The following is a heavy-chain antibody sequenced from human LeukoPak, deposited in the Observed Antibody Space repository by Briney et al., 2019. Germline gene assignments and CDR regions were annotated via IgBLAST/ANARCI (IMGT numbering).Heavy chain of an antibody. Sequence: ASVTVSCTASGYTFTSYYMHWVRQAPGQGLEWMGIINPSGGSTSYAQKFQGRVTMTRDTSTTTVYMELSSLRSEDTAVYYCARAAYGDYVGDHLDYWGQGTLVTVSS. CDR1: GYTFTSYY. D-gene: IGHD4-17*01. J-gene: IGHJ4*02. CDR3: ARAAYGDYVGDHLDY. CDR2: INPSGGST. V-gene: IGHV1-46*01.